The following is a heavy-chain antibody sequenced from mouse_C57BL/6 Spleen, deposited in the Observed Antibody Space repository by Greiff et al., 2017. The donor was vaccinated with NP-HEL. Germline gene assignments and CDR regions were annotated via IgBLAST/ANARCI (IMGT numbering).Heavy chain of an antibody. V-gene: IGHV1-59*01. CDR1: GYTFTSYW. CDR3: ATYGSSHWYFDV. CDR2: IDPSDSYT. D-gene: IGHD1-1*01. Sequence: VQLQQPGAELVRPGTSVKLSCKASGYTFTSYWMHWVKQRPGQGLEWIGVIDPSDSYTNYNQKFKGKATLTVDTSSSTAYMQLSSLTSEDSAVYYCATYGSSHWYFDVWGTGTTVTVSS. J-gene: IGHJ1*03.